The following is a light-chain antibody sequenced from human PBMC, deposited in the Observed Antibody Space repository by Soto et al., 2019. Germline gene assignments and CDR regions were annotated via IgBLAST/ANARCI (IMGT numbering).Light chain of an antibody. CDR3: SSFADNDNVV. V-gene: IGLV2-8*01. J-gene: IGLJ3*02. CDR2: EVN. CDR1: SSDVGAYDY. Sequence: QSALTQPPSASGSPGQSVTLSCTGTSSDVGAYDYVCWYQQHPGKAPKLMIYEVNKRPSGVPDRFSGSKSGNTSSLTVSGLQAGDEADYYCSSFADNDNVVFGGGTKLTVL.